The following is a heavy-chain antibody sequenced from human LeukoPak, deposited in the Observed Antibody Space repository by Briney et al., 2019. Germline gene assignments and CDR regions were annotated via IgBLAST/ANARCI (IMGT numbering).Heavy chain of an antibody. D-gene: IGHD6-13*01. CDR3: AKAAAAPGFDF. V-gene: IGHV3-23*01. CDR1: GFTSSSYA. CDR2: VSGSGDRM. J-gene: IGHJ4*02. Sequence: GGSLRLSCAASGFTSSSYALNWVRQAPGKGLEWVATVSGSGDRMYHADSVKGRFTVSRDNSKNTIYLQMNSLRAEDTALYYCAKAAAAPGFDFWGQGTLVTVSS.